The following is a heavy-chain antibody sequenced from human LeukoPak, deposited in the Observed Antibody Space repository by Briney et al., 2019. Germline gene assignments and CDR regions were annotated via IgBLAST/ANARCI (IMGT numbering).Heavy chain of an antibody. D-gene: IGHD5-12*01. V-gene: IGHV4-34*01. Sequence: SETLSLTCAVYGGSFSGYYWSWIRQPPGKGLEWIGEINHSGSTNYNPSLKSRVTISVDKSKNHFSLKLSSVTAADTAVYYCAKRGSGYPSDHWGQGTLVTVSS. J-gene: IGHJ4*02. CDR3: AKRGSGYPSDH. CDR2: INHSGST. CDR1: GGSFSGYY.